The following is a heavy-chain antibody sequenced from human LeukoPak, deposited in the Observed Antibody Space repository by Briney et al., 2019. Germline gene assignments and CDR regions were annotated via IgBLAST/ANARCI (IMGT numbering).Heavy chain of an antibody. D-gene: IGHD6-13*01. CDR3: ARVEAAAGTVWFDP. CDR2: IYHSGST. CDR1: GGSISSSNW. J-gene: IGHJ5*02. V-gene: IGHV4-4*02. Sequence: SETLSLTCAVSGGSISSSNWWSWVRQPPGKGLEWIGEIYHSGSTNYNPTLKSRVTISVDKSKNQFSLKLSSVTAADTAVYYCARVEAAAGTVWFDPWGQGTLVTVSS.